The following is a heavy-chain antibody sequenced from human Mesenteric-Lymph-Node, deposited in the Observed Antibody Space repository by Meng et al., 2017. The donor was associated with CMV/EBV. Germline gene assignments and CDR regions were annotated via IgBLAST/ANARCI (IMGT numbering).Heavy chain of an antibody. CDR3: AKVYGSGSYDAIDY. CDR1: GFTFSSYA. V-gene: IGHV3-30-3*01. D-gene: IGHD3-10*01. CDR2: ISYDGSDK. J-gene: IGHJ4*02. Sequence: SLKISCAASGFTFSSYAMHWVRQAPGKGLEWVAVISYDGSDKYYADSVKGRFTISRDNSKNTLFLQMNSLRAEDTAVYYCAKVYGSGSYDAIDYWGQGTLVTVSS.